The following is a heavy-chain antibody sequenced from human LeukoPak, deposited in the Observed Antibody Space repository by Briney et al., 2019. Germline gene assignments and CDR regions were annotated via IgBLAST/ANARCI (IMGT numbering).Heavy chain of an antibody. CDR3: ARDKAVTTEVTQHFQH. CDR1: GYSFTGHY. D-gene: IGHD4-23*01. CDR2: ISAYNGYT. J-gene: IGHJ1*01. V-gene: IGHV1-18*04. Sequence: PAASVKVSCKASGYSFTGHYIHWVRQAPGQGLEWMGWISAYNGYTDYAQKFQFRVTMTTDTSTSTAYMELRSLRSDDTAVYYCARDKAVTTEVTQHFQHWGQGTLVTVSS.